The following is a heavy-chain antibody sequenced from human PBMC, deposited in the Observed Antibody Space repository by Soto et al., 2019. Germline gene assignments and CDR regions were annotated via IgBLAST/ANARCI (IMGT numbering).Heavy chain of an antibody. V-gene: IGHV1-2*04. D-gene: IGHD4-17*01. CDR1: GYTFTDYY. Sequence: QVQLLQSGAEVKKPGASVKVSCKTSGYTFTDYYIHWVRQAPGQGLEWMGWIDPNSDDTNSAQKFQGWVTMTKDTSITTAYMELSSLGFNDTAVYFCATWVDYCDYEGFEYWGQGPLVTVSS. J-gene: IGHJ4*02. CDR2: IDPNSDDT. CDR3: ATWVDYCDYEGFEY.